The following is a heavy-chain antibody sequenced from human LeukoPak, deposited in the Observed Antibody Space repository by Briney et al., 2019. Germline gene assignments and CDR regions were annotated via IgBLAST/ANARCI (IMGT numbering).Heavy chain of an antibody. D-gene: IGHD6-6*01. Sequence: SETLSLTCTVSGGSISSGSYYWSWIRQPAGKGLEWIGRIYTSGSTNYNPPLKSRVTISVDTSKNQFSLKLSSVTAADTAVYYCARVEYSSSSYYYYYMDVWGKGTTVTVSS. CDR3: ARVEYSSSSYYYYYMDV. J-gene: IGHJ6*03. CDR1: GGSISSGSYY. CDR2: IYTSGST. V-gene: IGHV4-61*02.